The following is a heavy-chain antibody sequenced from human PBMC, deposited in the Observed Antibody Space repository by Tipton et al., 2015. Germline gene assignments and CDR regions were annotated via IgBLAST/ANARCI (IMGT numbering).Heavy chain of an antibody. V-gene: IGHV4-59*01. CDR1: ADSISNYY. D-gene: IGHD2-15*01. CDR2: IYYSGST. Sequence: TLSLTCTFSADSISNYYWSWIRQPPGKGLEWIGLIYYSGSTNYNPSLKSRVTISADTSKNQFSLKLPSVTAADTAVYFCATSYAANPSGFWFWGQGALVTVSS. J-gene: IGHJ4*02. CDR3: ATSYAANPSGFWF.